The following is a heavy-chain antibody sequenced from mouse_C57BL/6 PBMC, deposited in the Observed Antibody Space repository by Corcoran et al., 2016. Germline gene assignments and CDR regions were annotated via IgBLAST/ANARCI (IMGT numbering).Heavy chain of an antibody. D-gene: IGHD1-1*01. CDR1: GYAFSSYW. CDR3: ATPFYYYGSTPFAY. J-gene: IGHJ3*01. V-gene: IGHV1-80*01. CDR2: IYPGDGDT. Sequence: QVQLQQSGAELVKPGASVKISCKASGYAFSSYWMNWVKQRPGKGLEWIGQIYPGDGDTNYNGKLKGKATLTADKSSSTAYMQLSSLTSEDSAVYFCATPFYYYGSTPFAYWGQGTLVTVSA.